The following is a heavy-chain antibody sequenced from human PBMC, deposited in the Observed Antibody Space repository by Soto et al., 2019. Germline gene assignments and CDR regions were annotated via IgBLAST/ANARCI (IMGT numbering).Heavy chain of an antibody. Sequence: ASVKVSCKASGYAFTSYAMHWVRQAPGQRLEWMGWINAGNGNTKYSQKFQGRVTITRDTSASTAYMELSSLRSEDTAVYYCARAPLPGTSDYWGQGTLVTVSS. J-gene: IGHJ4*02. CDR2: INAGNGNT. V-gene: IGHV1-3*01. CDR1: GYAFTSYA. D-gene: IGHD6-13*01. CDR3: ARAPLPGTSDY.